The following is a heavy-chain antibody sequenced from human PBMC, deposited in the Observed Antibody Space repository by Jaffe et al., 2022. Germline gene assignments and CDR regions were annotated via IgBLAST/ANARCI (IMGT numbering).Heavy chain of an antibody. J-gene: IGHJ4*02. CDR2: INHSGST. CDR3: ARGLEVGYPYYFDY. D-gene: IGHD1-1*01. V-gene: IGHV4-34*01. Sequence: QVQLQQWGAGLLKPSETLSLTCAVYGGSFSGYYWSWVRQSPGKGLEWIGEINHSGSTNYNPSLKSRVTISIDTSKNQFSFYLSSVTAADTAVYYCARGLEVGYPYYFDYWGQGTLVTVSS. CDR1: GGSFSGYY.